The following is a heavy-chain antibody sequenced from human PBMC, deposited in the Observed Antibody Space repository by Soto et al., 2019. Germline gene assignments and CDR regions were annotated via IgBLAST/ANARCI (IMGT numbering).Heavy chain of an antibody. V-gene: IGHV3-23*01. CDR2: ISGSGDRT. D-gene: IGHD6-19*01. CDR3: ATFPRSGWNPQVDN. J-gene: IGHJ4*02. CDR1: GFTFSNYA. Sequence: EVQLLESGGGLVQPGGSLRLSCAASGFTFSNYAMTWVRQAPGKGLEWVSGISGSGDRTYYADSVKGRFTISRDNPKNTLYVQMNSLRAEDTAVYYCATFPRSGWNPQVDNWGQGTLVTVSS.